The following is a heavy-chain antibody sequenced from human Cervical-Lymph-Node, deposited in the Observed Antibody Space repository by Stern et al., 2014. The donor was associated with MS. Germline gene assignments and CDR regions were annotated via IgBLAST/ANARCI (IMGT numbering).Heavy chain of an antibody. CDR3: ARTRYSSSWYTFDP. D-gene: IGHD6-13*01. CDR2: IQPGDSET. CDR1: GYSFTSYY. Sequence: EVQLVQSGAEVKKPGESLKISCTGSGYSFTSYYILWVRHVPGKGLEWMGIIQPGDSETRYSPSFQGQVTISADKSINNAYLQWRSLKASDTAMYYCARTRYSSSWYTFDPWGQGTLVTVSS. J-gene: IGHJ5*02. V-gene: IGHV5-51*03.